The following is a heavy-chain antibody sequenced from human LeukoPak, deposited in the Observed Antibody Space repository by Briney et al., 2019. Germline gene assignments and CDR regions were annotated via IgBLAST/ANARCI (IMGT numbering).Heavy chain of an antibody. CDR1: GGSISSSSYY. CDR3: ARDRRPRGWFDP. CDR2: IYYSGST. V-gene: IGHV4-39*07. J-gene: IGHJ5*02. D-gene: IGHD3-16*01. Sequence: PSETLSLTCTVSGGSISSSSYYWGWIRQPPGKGLEWIGSIYYSGSTYYNPSLKSRVTISVDTSKNQFSLKLSSVTAADTAVYYCARDRRPRGWFDPWGQGTLVTVSS.